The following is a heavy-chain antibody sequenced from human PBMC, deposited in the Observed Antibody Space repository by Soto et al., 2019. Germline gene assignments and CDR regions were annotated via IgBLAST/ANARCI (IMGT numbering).Heavy chain of an antibody. V-gene: IGHV3-21*01. CDR2: ISSTTNYI. CDR1: GFTFTRYS. CDR3: ARESEDLTSNFDY. Sequence: GGSLRLSCTASGFTFTRYSMNWVRQAPGKGLEWVSSISSTTNYIYYADSMKGRFTVSRDNAKNSVYLEMNSLSAEDTALYYCARESEDLTSNFDYWGQGTLVTVSS. J-gene: IGHJ4*02.